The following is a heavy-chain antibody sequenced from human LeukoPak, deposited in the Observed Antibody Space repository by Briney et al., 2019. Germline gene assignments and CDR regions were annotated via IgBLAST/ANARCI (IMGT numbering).Heavy chain of an antibody. CDR3: ARHDGLATGRGGRFDY. V-gene: IGHV4-39*01. CDR1: GGSIRSSSYY. Sequence: SETLSLTCTVSGGSIRSSSYYWGWIRQPPGMGLEWIGSIYYSGSTYYNPSLRSRVTISVDMSKNQFSLKLSSVTAADTAVYYCARHDGLATGRGGRFDYWGERALVTVSS. CDR2: IYYSGST. J-gene: IGHJ4*02. D-gene: IGHD6-13*01.